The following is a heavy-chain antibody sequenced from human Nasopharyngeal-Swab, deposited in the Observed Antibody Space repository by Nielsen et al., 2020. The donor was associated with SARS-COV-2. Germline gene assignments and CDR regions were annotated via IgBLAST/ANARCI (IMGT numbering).Heavy chain of an antibody. CDR3: TTDPVPGYSSGWYFDY. V-gene: IGHV3-15*01. J-gene: IGHJ4*02. Sequence: GESLKISCAASGFTFSNAWMSWVRQAPGKGLEWVGRIKSKTDGGTTDYAAPVKGRFTISRDDSKNTLYLQMNSLKTEDTAVYYCTTDPVPGYSSGWYFDYWGQGTLVTVSS. D-gene: IGHD6-19*01. CDR2: IKSKTDGGTT. CDR1: GFTFSNAW.